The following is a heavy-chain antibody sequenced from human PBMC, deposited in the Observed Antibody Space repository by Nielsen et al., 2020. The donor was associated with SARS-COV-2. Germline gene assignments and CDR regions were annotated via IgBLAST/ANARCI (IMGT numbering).Heavy chain of an antibody. CDR2: IYYSGNT. J-gene: IGHJ6*03. V-gene: IGHV4-59*12. CDR3: ARGDLVVVPSPLLGLGPIFYSFYLDV. Sequence: SETLSLTCNVSGGSISGYYWGWIRQPPGKGLDLIGYIYYSGNTNYNPSLKSRVTISLDMSRSQFSLRLASVSAADTADYFCARGDLVVVPSPLLGLGPIFYSFYLDVWGKGTTVIVSS. CDR1: GGSISGYY. D-gene: IGHD2-2*02.